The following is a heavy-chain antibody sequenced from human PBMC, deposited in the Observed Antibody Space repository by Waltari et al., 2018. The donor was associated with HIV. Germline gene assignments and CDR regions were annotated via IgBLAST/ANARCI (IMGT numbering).Heavy chain of an antibody. Sequence: QVQLQQWGAGLLKPSETLSLTCAVYGGSFSGYYWSGIRQPPGKGLEWIGEINHSGSTNYNPSLKSRVTISVDTSKNQFSLKLSSVTAADTAVYYCARDTTMIVVVIREGYFDYWGQGTLVTVSS. D-gene: IGHD3-22*01. CDR3: ARDTTMIVVVIREGYFDY. V-gene: IGHV4-34*01. CDR1: GGSFSGYY. CDR2: INHSGST. J-gene: IGHJ4*02.